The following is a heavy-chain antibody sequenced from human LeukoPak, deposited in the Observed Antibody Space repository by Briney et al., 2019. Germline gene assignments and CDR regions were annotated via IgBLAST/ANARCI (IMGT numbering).Heavy chain of an antibody. J-gene: IGHJ4*02. V-gene: IGHV4-4*07. Sequence: SETLSLTCSVSGGSISGYFWSWIRQPAGKGLEWIGRVYIGGSINYNPSLKSRVTISLDTSRSQFSLKLTSVTAADTAVYYCARDPVLEHYFDYWGQGTLVTVSS. CDR3: ARDPVLEHYFDY. CDR2: VYIGGSI. CDR1: GGSISGYF. D-gene: IGHD3-3*01.